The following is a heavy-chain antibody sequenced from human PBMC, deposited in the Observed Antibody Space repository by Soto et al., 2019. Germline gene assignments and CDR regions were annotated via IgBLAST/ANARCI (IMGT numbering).Heavy chain of an antibody. V-gene: IGHV4-59*01. Sequence: NPSETLSLTCTVSGGSISSYYWSWIRQPPGKGLEWIGYIYYSGSTNYNPSLKSRVTISVDTSKNQFSLKLSSVTAADTAVYYCARTEYGDYDYWGQGTLVTVSS. CDR2: IYYSGST. D-gene: IGHD4-17*01. J-gene: IGHJ4*02. CDR3: ARTEYGDYDY. CDR1: GGSISSYY.